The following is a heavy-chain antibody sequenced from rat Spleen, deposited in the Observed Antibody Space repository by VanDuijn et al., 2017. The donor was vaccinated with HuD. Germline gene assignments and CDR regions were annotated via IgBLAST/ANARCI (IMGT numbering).Heavy chain of an antibody. CDR1: GHSITSGYR. J-gene: IGHJ1*01. Sequence: EVQLQESGPGLVKPSQSLSLTCSVTGHSITSGYRWNWIRKFPGNELEWMGYINSAGSTIYNPSLKSRIAITRDTSKHQFFLQVNSVTTEDTATYFCARWDYYSPRWYFDFWGPGTMVTVSS. CDR2: INSAGST. CDR3: ARWDYYSPRWYFDF. V-gene: IGHV3-3*01. D-gene: IGHD1-1*01.